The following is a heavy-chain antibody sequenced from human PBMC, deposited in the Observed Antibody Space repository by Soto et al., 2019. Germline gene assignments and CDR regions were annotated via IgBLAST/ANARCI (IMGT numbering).Heavy chain of an antibody. Sequence: ASVKVSCKASGYAFTSYGISCVRQAPGQRLEWMGWINAYNGNTKYAQKLQGRVTITTDTSASTAYMELSSLRSEDTAVYYCALEGGSTDYYYMDVWGKGTTVTVSS. J-gene: IGHJ6*03. D-gene: IGHD5-12*01. CDR1: GYAFTSYG. V-gene: IGHV1-18*01. CDR3: ALEGGSTDYYYMDV. CDR2: INAYNGNT.